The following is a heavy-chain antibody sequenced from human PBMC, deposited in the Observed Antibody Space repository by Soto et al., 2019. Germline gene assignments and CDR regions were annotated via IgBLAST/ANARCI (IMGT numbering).Heavy chain of an antibody. Sequence: QVQLVESGGGVVQPGRSLRLSCAASGFTFSSYAMHWVRQAPGKGLEWVAVISYDGSNKYYADSVKGRFTISRDNSKNTLYLKRNSLRAEETPGYYGGRNPSPGLRGEALNIGGKGKRATFSS. CDR2: ISYDGSNK. V-gene: IGHV3-30-3*01. D-gene: IGHD3-16*01. CDR1: GFTFSSYA. CDR3: GRNPSPGLRGEALNI. J-gene: IGHJ3*02.